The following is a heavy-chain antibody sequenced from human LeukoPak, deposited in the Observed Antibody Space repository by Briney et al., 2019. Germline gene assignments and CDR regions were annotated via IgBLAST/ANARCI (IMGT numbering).Heavy chain of an antibody. CDR3: AREPH. Sequence: GGSLRLSCAASGFTFSSYAMSWVRQAPGKGLEWVSAISGSCGSTYYADSVKRRFTISRDDAKNPLYPQMDSLRAEDTAVYYCAREPHWGQGPLVTVSS. V-gene: IGHV3-23*01. J-gene: IGHJ1*01. CDR2: ISGSCGST. CDR1: GFTFSSYA.